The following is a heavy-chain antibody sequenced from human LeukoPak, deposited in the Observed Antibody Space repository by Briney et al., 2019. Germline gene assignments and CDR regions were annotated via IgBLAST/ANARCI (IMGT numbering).Heavy chain of an antibody. Sequence: GGSLRLSCAASGFTFNHYWMTWVRQTPGKGLEWVANIKQDGSEKYYVDSVKGRFTISRDNPQNSLNLQMNSLRAEDTAVYYCAKDHMRPRIVGPTRSAFDIWGQGTMVTVSS. V-gene: IGHV3-7*03. CDR2: IKQDGSEK. CDR1: GFTFNHYW. D-gene: IGHD1-26*01. J-gene: IGHJ3*02. CDR3: AKDHMRPRIVGPTRSAFDI.